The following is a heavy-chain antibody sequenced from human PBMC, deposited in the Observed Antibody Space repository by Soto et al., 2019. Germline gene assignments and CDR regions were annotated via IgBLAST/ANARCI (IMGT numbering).Heavy chain of an antibody. CDR3: ATKDDHKDDQPYYYGMDI. CDR1: GYTSSSYG. Sequence: GASVKVSCKAIGYTSSSYGINWVRQAPGQGLEWMGWISVFNGDTKYAQKFQGRVAITKDPGTRTAHMELRSLRSDDAAVYFCATKDDHKDDQPYYYGMDIWGQGTTVTVSS. V-gene: IGHV1-18*01. D-gene: IGHD3-16*01. CDR2: ISVFNGDT. J-gene: IGHJ6*02.